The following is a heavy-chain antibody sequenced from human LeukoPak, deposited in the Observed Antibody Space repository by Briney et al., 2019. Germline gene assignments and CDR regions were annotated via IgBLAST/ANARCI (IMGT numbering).Heavy chain of an antibody. CDR1: GFTFSSYS. CDR2: ISSSSSTI. Sequence: GGSLRLSCVDSGFTFSSYSMNRVRQAPGKGLEWVSYISSSSSTIYYADSVKGRFTISRDNAKNSLYLQMNSLRAEDTAVYYCARDSLVYYYMDVWGKGTTVTVSS. CDR3: ARDSLVYYYMDV. D-gene: IGHD2-8*02. V-gene: IGHV3-48*04. J-gene: IGHJ6*03.